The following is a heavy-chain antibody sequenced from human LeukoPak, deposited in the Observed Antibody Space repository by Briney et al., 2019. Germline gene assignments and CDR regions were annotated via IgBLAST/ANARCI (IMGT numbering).Heavy chain of an antibody. D-gene: IGHD2-2*01. J-gene: IGHJ6*02. V-gene: IGHV3-30*18. CDR2: ISYDGSNK. Sequence: PGGSLRLSCAASGFTFSSYGMHWVRQAPGKGLEWVAVISYDGSNKYYADSVKGRFTISRDNSKNTLYLQMNSLRAEDTAVYYCAKAELGYCSSTSCPSPDVWGQGTTVTVS. CDR3: AKAELGYCSSTSCPSPDV. CDR1: GFTFSSYG.